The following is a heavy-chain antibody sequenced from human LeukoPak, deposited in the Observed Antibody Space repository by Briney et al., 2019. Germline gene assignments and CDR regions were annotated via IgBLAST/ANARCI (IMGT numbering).Heavy chain of an antibody. CDR2: INPNSGGT. Sequence: GASVKVSCKASGYIFTDYYMHWVRQAPGQGLEWMGWINPNSGGTNYAQKFQGRVTMTRDTSISTAYMELSRLRSDDTAVYYCARVLGGDSSGYYFNDAFDIRGQGTMVTVSS. V-gene: IGHV1-2*02. J-gene: IGHJ3*02. CDR1: GYIFTDYY. CDR3: ARVLGGDSSGYYFNDAFDI. D-gene: IGHD3-22*01.